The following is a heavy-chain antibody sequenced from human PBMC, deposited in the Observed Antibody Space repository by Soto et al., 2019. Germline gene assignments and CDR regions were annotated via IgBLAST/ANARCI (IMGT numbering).Heavy chain of an antibody. Sequence: ASVKVSCKASGYTFTSYGISWVRQAPGQGLEWMGWISAYNGNTNYAQKLQGRVTMTTDTSTSTAYMELRSLRSDDTAVYYCARDLVRGVIPHNWFDPWGQGTMVTGLL. J-gene: IGHJ5*02. CDR3: ARDLVRGVIPHNWFDP. CDR1: GYTFTSYG. CDR2: ISAYNGNT. V-gene: IGHV1-18*01. D-gene: IGHD3-10*01.